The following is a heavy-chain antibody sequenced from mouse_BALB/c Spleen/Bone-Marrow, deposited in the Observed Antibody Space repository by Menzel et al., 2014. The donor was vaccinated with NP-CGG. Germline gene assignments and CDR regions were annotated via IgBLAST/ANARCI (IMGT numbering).Heavy chain of an antibody. D-gene: IGHD3-3*01. CDR1: GFNIKDIY. J-gene: IGHJ2*01. CDR3: ASSGTGGYFDC. V-gene: IGHV14-3*02. CDR2: IDPANGYT. Sequence: VQLQQSGAELVKPGASVRLSCTASGFNIKDIYIHWMKQRPEQGLEWIGRIDPANGYTKFDPKFQDKATITADTSSNTANLQLGSLTSGDTAVYYCASSGTGGYFDCWGQGTTLTVSS.